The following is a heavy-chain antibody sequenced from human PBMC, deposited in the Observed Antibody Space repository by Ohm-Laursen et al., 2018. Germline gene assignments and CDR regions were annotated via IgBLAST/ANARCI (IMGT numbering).Heavy chain of an antibody. Sequence: SLRLSCAASEFTFTNAWMSWVRQAPGKGLEWVARIKSKVDGETTDYAAPVKGRFTISRDDSKKTLYLQMNSLKTEDTAVYYCSSDSGYKWELRAAGFDSWGQGTMVTVSS. V-gene: IGHV3-15*01. CDR1: EFTFTNAW. D-gene: IGHD1-26*01. CDR3: SSDSGYKWELRAAGFDS. J-gene: IGHJ4*02. CDR2: IKSKVDGETT.